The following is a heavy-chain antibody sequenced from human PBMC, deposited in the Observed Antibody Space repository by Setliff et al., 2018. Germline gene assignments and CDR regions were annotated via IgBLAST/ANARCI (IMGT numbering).Heavy chain of an antibody. J-gene: IGHJ5*02. CDR2: ISTDGSSI. V-gene: IGHV3-74*03. CDR3: ARVGSKPQLGWFDP. CDR1: GFTFSTYW. D-gene: IGHD1-26*01. Sequence: GGSLRLSCAASGFTFSTYWMHWVRQAPGQGLVWVARISTDGSSITYADSVKGRFTISRDNARNTLYLQMNSPTAEDTAVYYCARVGSKPQLGWFDPWGQGTLVTVSS.